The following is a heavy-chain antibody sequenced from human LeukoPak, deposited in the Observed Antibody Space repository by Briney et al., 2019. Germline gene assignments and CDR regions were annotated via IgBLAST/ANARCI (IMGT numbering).Heavy chain of an antibody. Sequence: ASVKVSCKASGYTFTTCGINWVRQVTGQGLEWMGWMNPNSGNTGYAQKFQGRVTITRNTSISTGFMELSSLRSEDTAVYYCARRAVGNSYYYYMDVWGKGTTVTVSS. CDR2: MNPNSGNT. CDR1: GYTFTTCG. CDR3: ARRAVGNSYYYYMDV. D-gene: IGHD6-19*01. V-gene: IGHV1-8*03. J-gene: IGHJ6*03.